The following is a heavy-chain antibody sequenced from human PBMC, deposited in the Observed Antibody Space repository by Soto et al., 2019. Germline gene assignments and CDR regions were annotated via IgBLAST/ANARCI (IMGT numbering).Heavy chain of an antibody. D-gene: IGHD5-18*01. CDR1: GLNVRSNY. V-gene: IGHV3-53*01. CDR3: ARQTLDSYGAQTN. J-gene: IGHJ4*02. Sequence: EVQLVESGGGLIQPGGSLRLSCAASGLNVRSNYMSWVRQAPGKGLEWVSVVYPGGTTYYKHSVKGRFTISRDNSNNTMHLQMGSLRAEDTAVYYCARQTLDSYGAQTNWGQGTLVTVSP. CDR2: VYPGGTT.